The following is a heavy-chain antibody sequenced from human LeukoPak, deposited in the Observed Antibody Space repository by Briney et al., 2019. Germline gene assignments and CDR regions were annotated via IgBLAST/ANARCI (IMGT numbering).Heavy chain of an antibody. CDR2: ISSDGRNE. CDR3: ARGVGDYYYYYGMDV. CDR1: GFTFNTYG. V-gene: IGHV3-30*03. J-gene: IGHJ6*02. Sequence: GGSLRLSCAASGFTFNTYGMHWVRQAPGKGLEWVAIISSDGRNEYYADSVKGRFTISRDNSKNTLYLQMNTLRAEDTAVYYCARGVGDYYYYYGMDVWGQGTTVTVSS. D-gene: IGHD3-10*01.